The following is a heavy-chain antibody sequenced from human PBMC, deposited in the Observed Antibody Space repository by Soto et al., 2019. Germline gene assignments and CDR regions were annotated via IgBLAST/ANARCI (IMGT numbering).Heavy chain of an antibody. CDR3: ASTTLADYPLDY. V-gene: IGHV4-4*02. J-gene: IGHJ4*02. Sequence: SETLSLTCAVSGGSISSSNWWSWVRQPPGKGLEWIGEIYHSGSTNYNPSLKSQVTISVDKSKNQFSLKLSSVTAADTAVYYCASTTLADYPLDYWGQGTLVTVSS. CDR1: GGSISSSNW. D-gene: IGHD1-1*01. CDR2: IYHSGST.